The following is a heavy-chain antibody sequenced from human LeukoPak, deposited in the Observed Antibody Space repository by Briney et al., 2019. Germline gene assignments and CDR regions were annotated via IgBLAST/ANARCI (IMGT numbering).Heavy chain of an antibody. CDR1: GFTVSRNY. V-gene: IGHV3-66*02. J-gene: IGHJ4*02. CDR2: IYSGGST. Sequence: GGSLRLSCAASGFTVSRNYMSWVRQAPGKGLEWVSVIYSGGSTYYADSVKGRFTISRDNSKNTLYLQMNSLRAEDTAVYYCARETHYYDSSGLYYFDYWGQGTLVTVSS. D-gene: IGHD3-22*01. CDR3: ARETHYYDSSGLYYFDY.